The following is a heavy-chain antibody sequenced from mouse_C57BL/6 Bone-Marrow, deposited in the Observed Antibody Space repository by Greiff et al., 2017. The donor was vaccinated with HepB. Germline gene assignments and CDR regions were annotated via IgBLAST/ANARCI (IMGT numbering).Heavy chain of an antibody. D-gene: IGHD2-4*01. CDR1: GFTFSDYY. V-gene: IGHV5-16*01. CDR3: ASYDYDRGFDY. J-gene: IGHJ2*01. CDR2: INYDGSST. Sequence: DVHLVESEGGLVQPGSSMKLSCTASGFTFSDYYMAWVRQVPEKGLEWVANINYDGSSTYYLDSLKSRFIISRDNAKNILYLQMSSLKSEDTATYYCASYDYDRGFDYWGQGTTLTVSS.